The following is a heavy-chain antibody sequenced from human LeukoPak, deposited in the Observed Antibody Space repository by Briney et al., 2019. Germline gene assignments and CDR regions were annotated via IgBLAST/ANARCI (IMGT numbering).Heavy chain of an antibody. CDR3: SRSPKRGYFDWLPADYFDY. V-gene: IGHV3-74*01. CDR2: INPGGSSI. Sequence: PGGSLRLSCAASGFTFSSYWMHWVRQVPGKGLVWVARINPGGSSITYADSVKGRFTISRDNAKNTLYLQMNSLRAEDTAVYYCSRSPKRGYFDWLPADYFDYWGQGTLVTVSS. D-gene: IGHD3-9*01. J-gene: IGHJ4*02. CDR1: GFTFSSYW.